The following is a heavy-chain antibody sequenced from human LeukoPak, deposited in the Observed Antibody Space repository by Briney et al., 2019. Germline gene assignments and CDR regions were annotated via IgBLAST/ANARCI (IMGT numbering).Heavy chain of an antibody. CDR1: GFTFSNYG. Sequence: TGSSLRLSCAASGFTFSNYGMHWVRQAPGKGLEGVAIISYEGSNKYYADSVQGRFTISRDNSKNALYLQMNSLRAEDTAVYYCAKPQILGVGATFSALDYWGQGTLVTVSS. CDR3: AKPQILGVGATFSALDY. V-gene: IGHV3-30*18. CDR2: ISYEGSNK. J-gene: IGHJ4*02. D-gene: IGHD1-26*01.